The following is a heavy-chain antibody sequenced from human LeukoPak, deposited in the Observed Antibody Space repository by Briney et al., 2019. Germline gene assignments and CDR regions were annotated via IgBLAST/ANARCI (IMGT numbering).Heavy chain of an antibody. CDR3: ANQEGIGAPGAWFDN. Sequence: GASVKVSCKASVNSFTGYYVHWVRQAPGQGLEWMGWMSPDSDGTNFAQNFQGRVSTTRDTSIRTVYLELRSLRADDTAVYYCANQEGIGAPGAWFDNWGQGTLVTVSS. V-gene: IGHV1-2*02. J-gene: IGHJ4*02. D-gene: IGHD1-26*01. CDR2: MSPDSDGT. CDR1: VNSFTGYY.